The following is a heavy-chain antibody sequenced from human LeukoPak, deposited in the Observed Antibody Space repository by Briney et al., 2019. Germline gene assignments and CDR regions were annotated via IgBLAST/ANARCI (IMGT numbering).Heavy chain of an antibody. CDR2: IIPILGIA. J-gene: IGHJ5*02. D-gene: IGHD2-15*01. CDR1: GGTFSSYA. CDR3: ARRALGYCSGGSCYSNWFDP. Sequence: GASVKVSCKASGGTFSSYAISWVRQAPGQGLEWMGRIIPILGIANYAQKFQGRVTITADKSTSTAYMELSSLRSDDTAVYYCARRALGYCSGGSCYSNWFDPWGQGTLVTVSS. V-gene: IGHV1-69*04.